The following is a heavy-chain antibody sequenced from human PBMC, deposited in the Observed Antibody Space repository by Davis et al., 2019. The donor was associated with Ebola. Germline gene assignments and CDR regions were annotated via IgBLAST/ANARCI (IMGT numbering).Heavy chain of an antibody. CDR1: SGSVTSSSYY. CDR2: IYYSGSA. J-gene: IGHJ6*02. V-gene: IGHV4-61*01. Sequence: PGGSLRLSCSVSSGSVTSSSYYWSWIRQPPGRGLEGIGHIYYSGSANYNPALGRRLAISVDTSKNQFSLKLNSVTAADTAVYYCAKGGFCSSVTCALLGDVWGQGTTVTVSS. D-gene: IGHD6-19*01. CDR3: AKGGFCSSVTCALLGDV.